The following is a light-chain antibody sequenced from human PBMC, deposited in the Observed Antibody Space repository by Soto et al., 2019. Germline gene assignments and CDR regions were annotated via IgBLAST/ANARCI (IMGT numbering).Light chain of an antibody. CDR3: QQYNKWPIT. CDR2: RAS. J-gene: IGKJ5*01. Sequence: EIVLTQSPATLSVSPGERATLSCRASQSVGSLLAWYQQKAGQAPRLLIYRASSRATGISGSFSGSGSGTEFTLTITSLQSEDSAVYYWQQYNKWPITFGQGTRLEIK. V-gene: IGKV3-15*01. CDR1: QSVGSL.